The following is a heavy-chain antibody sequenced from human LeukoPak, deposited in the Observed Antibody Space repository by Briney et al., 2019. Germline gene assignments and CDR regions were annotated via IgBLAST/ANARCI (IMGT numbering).Heavy chain of an antibody. D-gene: IGHD3-10*01. CDR3: ARGGSLRYSYGMDV. Sequence: RGSLRLSCAPSGFTLSSYSMNWVRQAPGNGLGWVSSISGISSYIYYADPVKGRFTTSTDNATNSLYLQMNSLRAEDTAVYYCARGGSLRYSYGMDVWGQGTTVTVSS. J-gene: IGHJ6*02. V-gene: IGHV3-21*01. CDR2: ISGISSYI. CDR1: GFTLSSYS.